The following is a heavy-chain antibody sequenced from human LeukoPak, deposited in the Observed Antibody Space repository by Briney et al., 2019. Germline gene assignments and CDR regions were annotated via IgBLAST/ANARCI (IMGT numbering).Heavy chain of an antibody. Sequence: ASVKVSCKVSGYTLTELSMHWVRQAPGKGLEWMGGFDPEDAETIYAQKFQGRVTMTEDTSTDTAYMELSSLRSEDSAVYYCATLGGEMARDPSFDYWGQGTLVTVSS. CDR2: FDPEDAET. J-gene: IGHJ4*02. CDR1: GYTLTELS. V-gene: IGHV1-24*01. CDR3: ATLGGEMARDPSFDY. D-gene: IGHD3-16*01.